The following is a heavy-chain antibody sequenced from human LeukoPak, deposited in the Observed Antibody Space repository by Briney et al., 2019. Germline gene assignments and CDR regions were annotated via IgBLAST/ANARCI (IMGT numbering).Heavy chain of an antibody. CDR1: GYTFTSYG. D-gene: IGHD3-10*01. V-gene: IGHV1-18*01. J-gene: IGHJ4*02. CDR2: ISTYNGNT. CDR3: ARQSAITMVRGVYEY. Sequence: ASVKVSCKASGYTFTSYGIRWVRQAPGQGLEWMGWISTYNGNTNYAQKLQGRVTMTTDTSTSTAYMELRSLRSDDTALYYCARQSAITMVRGVYEYWGQGTLVTVSS.